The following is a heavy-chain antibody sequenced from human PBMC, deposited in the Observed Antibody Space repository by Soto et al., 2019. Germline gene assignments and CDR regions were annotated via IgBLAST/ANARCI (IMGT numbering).Heavy chain of an antibody. V-gene: IGHV4-34*01. D-gene: IGHD2-15*01. CDR3: GPGGRLLSTCGL. J-gene: IGHJ4*02. CDR1: GESFSDNH. Sequence: SETLSLTCAVDGESFSDNHWSWIRQPPGKGLEWIGEVSHSGNTVYNPSLKSRVTISLGTSNNKFYLKLISATAADTAVFFCGPGGRLLSTCGLWGRGTL. CDR2: VSHSGNT.